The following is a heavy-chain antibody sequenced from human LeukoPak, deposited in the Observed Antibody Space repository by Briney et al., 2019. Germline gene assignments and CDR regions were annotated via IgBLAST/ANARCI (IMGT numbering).Heavy chain of an antibody. V-gene: IGHV1-18*01. CDR1: GGTFSSYA. CDR2: ISAFNGNT. CDR3: ARDVYYYDSNGPYYTYYYGMDV. D-gene: IGHD3-22*01. J-gene: IGHJ6*02. Sequence: ASVKVSCKASGGTFSSYAISWVRQAPGQGLEWLAWISAFNGNTDFAQKFQGGLTMTTDTSTSTAYMELRSLRSDDTAVYYCARDVYYYDSNGPYYTYYYGMDVWGQGTTVTVSS.